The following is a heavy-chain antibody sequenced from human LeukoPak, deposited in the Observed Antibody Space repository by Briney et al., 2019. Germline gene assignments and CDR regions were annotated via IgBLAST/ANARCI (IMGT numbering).Heavy chain of an antibody. Sequence: ASVKVSCKASGYTFTGYCMHWVRQAPGQGLEWMGWINPNSGGTNYAQKFQGRVTMTRDTSISTAYMELSRLRSDDTAVYYCARWVGYSYGLDYWGQGTLVTVSS. V-gene: IGHV1-2*02. D-gene: IGHD5-18*01. CDR1: GYTFTGYC. J-gene: IGHJ4*02. CDR2: INPNSGGT. CDR3: ARWVGYSYGLDY.